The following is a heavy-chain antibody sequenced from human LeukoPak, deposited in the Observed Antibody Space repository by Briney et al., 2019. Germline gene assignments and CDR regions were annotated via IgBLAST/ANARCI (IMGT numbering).Heavy chain of an antibody. CDR1: GLTLRNYG. V-gene: IGHV3-23*01. CDR3: AKRGVVIRVILVGFHKEAYYFYA. D-gene: IGHD3-22*01. Sequence: GGSLTLSCAVSGLTLRNYGMSWVRQAPGKGMEWVAGISDSGGRTNYVDAVKARCTISRDNPKNTLYLQMNSLRAEYTAVYFCAKRGVVIRVILVGFHKEAYYFYAWGQGALVTVSS. CDR2: ISDSGGRT. J-gene: IGHJ4*02.